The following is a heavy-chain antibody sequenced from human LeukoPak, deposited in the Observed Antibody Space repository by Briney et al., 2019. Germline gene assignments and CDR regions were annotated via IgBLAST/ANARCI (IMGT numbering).Heavy chain of an antibody. CDR2: IYYSGST. Sequence: PSETLSLTCAVYGGSFSGYYWGWIRQPPGKGLEWIGSIYYSGSTYYNPSLKSRVTISVDTSKNQFSLKLGSVTAADTAVYYCARLGVMYSSSWDPRYYFDYWGQGTLVTVSS. V-gene: IGHV4-39*01. CDR3: ARLGVMYSSSWDPRYYFDY. CDR1: GGSFSGYY. J-gene: IGHJ4*02. D-gene: IGHD6-13*01.